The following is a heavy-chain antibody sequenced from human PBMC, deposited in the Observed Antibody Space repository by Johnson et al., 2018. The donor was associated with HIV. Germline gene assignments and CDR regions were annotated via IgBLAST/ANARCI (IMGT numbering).Heavy chain of an antibody. CDR3: ATVVVITQDAFDI. V-gene: IGHV3-15*01. J-gene: IGHJ3*02. D-gene: IGHD3-22*01. CDR2: IKGKTDGGTT. CDR1: GFIFSNAW. Sequence: VQLVESGGGLIEPGGSLRLSCAASGFIFSNAWMTWVRQAPGKGLEWVGRIKGKTDGGTTDYAAPVKGRFTISRSESKNTLYLQMNSLKIEDTAFYYCATVVVITQDAFDIWGQGTMVTVSS.